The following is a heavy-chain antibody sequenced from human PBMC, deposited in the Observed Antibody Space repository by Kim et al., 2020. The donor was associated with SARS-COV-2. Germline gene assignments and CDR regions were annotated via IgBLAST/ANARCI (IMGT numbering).Heavy chain of an antibody. Sequence: GGSLRLSCAASGFTFSNTCMSWVRQAPGKGPEWVGRIGSNTDGGTIEYAAPVKGRFTISRDDSKNTLYLQMNSRINEDSAIYYCTTDSGDFVWGQGTLVTVSS. D-gene: IGHD1-26*01. V-gene: IGHV3-15*04. CDR3: TTDSGDFV. CDR2: IGSNTDGGTI. J-gene: IGHJ1*01. CDR1: GFTFSNTC.